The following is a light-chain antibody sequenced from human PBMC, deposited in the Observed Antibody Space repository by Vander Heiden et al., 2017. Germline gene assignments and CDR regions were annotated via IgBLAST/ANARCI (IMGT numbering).Light chain of an antibody. Sequence: SYELTQSLSVSVALGQTARIACGGQNIEDKSVHWYQQKPGQAPVLVIYRTSYRHSAMPERFSGSSSGNTATLTISRAQAGDEADYYCKVWDRRIVFFGGGTKLTVL. CDR3: KVWDRRIVF. CDR2: RTS. V-gene: IGLV3-9*01. CDR1: NIEDKS. J-gene: IGLJ2*01.